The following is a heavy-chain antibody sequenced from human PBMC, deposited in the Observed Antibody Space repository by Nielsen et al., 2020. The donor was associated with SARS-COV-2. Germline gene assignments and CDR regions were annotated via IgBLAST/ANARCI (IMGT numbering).Heavy chain of an antibody. D-gene: IGHD2-2*01. J-gene: IGHJ2*01. CDR2: IYNSGGT. CDR3: ARQHCTSTTCYGNWYFDL. V-gene: IGHV4-59*01. CDR1: GGSISNYY. Sequence: SETLSLTCTVSGGSISNYYWNWIRQPPGKGLEWIGYIYNSGGTNYNPSLKGRVTMSVDTSKNQVSLKLNSVTAADTAVYYCARQHCTSTTCYGNWYFDLWGRGALVTVSS.